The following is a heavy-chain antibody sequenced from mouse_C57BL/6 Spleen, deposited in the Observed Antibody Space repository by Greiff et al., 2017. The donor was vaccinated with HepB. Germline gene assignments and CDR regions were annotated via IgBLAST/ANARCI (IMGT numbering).Heavy chain of an antibody. CDR3: AADYDGAWFAY. D-gene: IGHD2-4*01. Sequence: VQLQQSGAELVKPGASVKLSCTASGFNIKDYYMHWVKQRTEQGLEWIGRIDPEDGENKYAPKFQGKATITADTSSNTAYLQLSSLTSEDTAVYYCAADYDGAWFAYWGQGTLVTVSA. CDR1: GFNIKDYY. V-gene: IGHV14-2*01. J-gene: IGHJ3*01. CDR2: IDPEDGEN.